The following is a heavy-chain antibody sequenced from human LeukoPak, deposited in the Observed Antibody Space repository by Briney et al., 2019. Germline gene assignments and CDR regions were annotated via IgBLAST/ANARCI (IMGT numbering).Heavy chain of an antibody. CDR3: ARISGGSRYLYRSDAFDI. J-gene: IGHJ3*02. Sequence: SETLSLTCAVYGGSFSGFYCSWIRHPPGNGLGWIGEINNSVTTSINPSLKGRVTISVDTSKNQFSLKLSSVTAADTAVYYCARISGGSRYLYRSDAFDIWGQGTMVTVSS. CDR1: GGSFSGFY. D-gene: IGHD2-15*01. CDR2: INNSVTT. V-gene: IGHV4-34*01.